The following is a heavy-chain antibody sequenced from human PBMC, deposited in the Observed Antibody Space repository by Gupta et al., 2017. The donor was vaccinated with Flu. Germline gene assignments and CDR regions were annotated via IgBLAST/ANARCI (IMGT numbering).Heavy chain of an antibody. CDR1: GFTFSSYA. V-gene: IGHV3-23*01. J-gene: IGHJ6*02. D-gene: IGHD5-18*01. Sequence: EVQLLESGGGLVQPGGSLRLSCAAFGFTFSSYAMSWVRQAPGKGLEWVSAISGSGGSTYYADSVKGRFTISRDNSKNTLYLQMNSLRAEDTAVYYCAKVGSSYSLGMDVWGQGTTVTVSS. CDR2: ISGSGGST. CDR3: AKVGSSYSLGMDV.